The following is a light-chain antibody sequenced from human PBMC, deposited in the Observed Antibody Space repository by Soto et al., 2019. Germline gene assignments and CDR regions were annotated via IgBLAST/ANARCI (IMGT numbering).Light chain of an antibody. CDR1: QSLLHSNGYNY. Sequence: DIVMTQSPLSLPVTPGEPASISCRSSQSLLHSNGYNYLDWYLQKPGQSPQLLIYLGSNRASGVPVRFSGSGSGTDFTLQISRVEAEDVGVYYCMQALQTPYTFGQGTKLEIK. CDR2: LGS. J-gene: IGKJ2*01. V-gene: IGKV2-28*01. CDR3: MQALQTPYT.